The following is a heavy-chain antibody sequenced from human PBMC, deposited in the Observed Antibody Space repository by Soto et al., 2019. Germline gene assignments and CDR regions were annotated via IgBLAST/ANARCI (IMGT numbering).Heavy chain of an antibody. V-gene: IGHV3-48*02. CDR2: ISSSSATI. CDR3: ARGARINSPIFSFDY. D-gene: IGHD2-21*01. CDR1: GFTFSTYA. J-gene: IGHJ4*02. Sequence: GGALRLSCAASGFTFSTYAVNWLRQAPGKGLEWLSYISSSSATIYYADSVKGRFTIPRDNAKNSLFLQMNSLRDEDTAVYYCARGARINSPIFSFDYWGRGTLVPVSS.